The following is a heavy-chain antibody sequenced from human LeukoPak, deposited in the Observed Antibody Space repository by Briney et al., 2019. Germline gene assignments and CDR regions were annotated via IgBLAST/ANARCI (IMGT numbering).Heavy chain of an antibody. V-gene: IGHV3-48*02. Sequence: GGSLRLSCAASGFTFSSYSMNWVRQAPGKGLEWVSYISSSSNTIYYADSVKGRFTISGENAKNSLYLQMNGLRDEDTAVYFCARYYYDSSASYYGAFDIWGQGTMVTVSS. CDR3: ARYYYDSSASYYGAFDI. CDR1: GFTFSSYS. CDR2: ISSSSNTI. D-gene: IGHD3-22*01. J-gene: IGHJ3*02.